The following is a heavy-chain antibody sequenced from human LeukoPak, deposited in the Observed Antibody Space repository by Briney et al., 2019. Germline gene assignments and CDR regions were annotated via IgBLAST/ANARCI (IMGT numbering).Heavy chain of an antibody. CDR2: INAGNGNT. CDR3: ARGAEDIVVAPAAITNWFDP. Sequence: ASVKVSCKASGYTFTSYAMHWVRQAPGQRLEWMGWINAGNGNTKYSQKFQGRVTITRGTSASTAYMELSSLRSEDTAVYYCARGAEDIVVAPAAITNWFDPWGQGTLVTVSS. D-gene: IGHD2-2*01. CDR1: GYTFTSYA. J-gene: IGHJ5*02. V-gene: IGHV1-3*01.